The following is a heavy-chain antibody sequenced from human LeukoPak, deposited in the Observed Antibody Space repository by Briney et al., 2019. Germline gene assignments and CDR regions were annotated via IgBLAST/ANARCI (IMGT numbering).Heavy chain of an antibody. V-gene: IGHV4-4*09. CDR1: GGSISGYY. CDR2: IYTSGST. J-gene: IGHJ5*02. Sequence: SETLPLTCTVSGGSISGYYWSWIRQPPGKGLEWIGYIYTSGSTNYNPSLKSRVTISVDTSKNQFSLKLSSVTAADTAVYYCARGSVYYDFWSGYTQESNWFDPWGQGTLVTVSS. CDR3: ARGSVYYDFWSGYTQESNWFDP. D-gene: IGHD3-3*01.